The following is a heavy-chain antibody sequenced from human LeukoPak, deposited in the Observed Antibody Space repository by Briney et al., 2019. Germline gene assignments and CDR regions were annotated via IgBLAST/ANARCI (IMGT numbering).Heavy chain of an antibody. CDR3: ARAGYYDSSGPVFDI. J-gene: IGHJ3*02. V-gene: IGHV4-34*01. D-gene: IGHD3-22*01. Sequence: SETLSLTCAVYGGSFSGYYWSWIRQPPGKGLEWIGEINHSGSTNYNPSLKSRITISVDTSKNQFSLKLSSVTAADTAVYYCARAGYYDSSGPVFDIWGQGKMVTVSS. CDR1: GGSFSGYY. CDR2: INHSGST.